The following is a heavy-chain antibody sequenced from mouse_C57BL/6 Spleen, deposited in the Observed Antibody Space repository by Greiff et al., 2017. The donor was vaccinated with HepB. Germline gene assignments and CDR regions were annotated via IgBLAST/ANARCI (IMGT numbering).Heavy chain of an antibody. J-gene: IGHJ2*01. CDR3: ARGRDYDALYYFDY. V-gene: IGHV1-82*01. Sequence: QVQLQQSGPELVKPGASVKISCKASGYAFSSSWMNWVKQRPGKGLEWIGRIYPGDGDTNYNGKFKGKATLTADKSSSTAYMQLSSLTSEDSAVYFCARGRDYDALYYFDYWGQGTTLTVSS. D-gene: IGHD2-4*01. CDR1: GYAFSSSW. CDR2: IYPGDGDT.